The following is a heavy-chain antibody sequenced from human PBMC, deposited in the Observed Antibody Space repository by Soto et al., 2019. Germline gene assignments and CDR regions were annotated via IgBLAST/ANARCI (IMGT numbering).Heavy chain of an antibody. V-gene: IGHV4-59*01. CDR3: ARESAGIAARRGNWFDP. CDR2: IYYSGST. CDR1: GGSISSYY. J-gene: IGHJ5*02. D-gene: IGHD6-6*01. Sequence: SETLSLTCTVSGGSISSYYWSWIRQPPGKGLEWIGYIYYSGSTNYNPSLKSRVTISVDTSKNQFSLKLSSVTAADTAVYYCARESAGIAARRGNWFDPWGQGTLVTVSS.